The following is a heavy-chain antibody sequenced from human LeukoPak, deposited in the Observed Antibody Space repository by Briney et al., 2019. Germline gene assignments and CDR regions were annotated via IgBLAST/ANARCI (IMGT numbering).Heavy chain of an antibody. CDR3: ARDPRYYDSSGFDY. CDR1: GGTFSSYA. CDR2: IIPIFGTA. V-gene: IGHV1-69*13. Sequence: SVKVSCKASGGTFSSYAISWVRQAPGQGLEWMGGIIPIFGTANYAQKFQGRVTITADESTSTAYMELSSLRSEDTAVYYCARDPRYYDSSGFDYWGQGTLVTVSS. D-gene: IGHD3-22*01. J-gene: IGHJ4*02.